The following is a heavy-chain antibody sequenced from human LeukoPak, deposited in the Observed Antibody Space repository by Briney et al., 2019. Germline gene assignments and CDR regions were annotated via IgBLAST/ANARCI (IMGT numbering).Heavy chain of an antibody. CDR2: IIPIFGTA. CDR3: ARGVSYYFDY. CDR1: GGTFSSYA. V-gene: IGHV1-69*13. J-gene: IGHJ4*02. Sequence: SEKVSCKASGGTFSSYAISWVRQALGQGLEWMGGIIPIFGTANYAQKFQGRVTITADESTSTAYMELSSLRSEDTAVYYCARGVSYYFDYWGQGTLVTVSS.